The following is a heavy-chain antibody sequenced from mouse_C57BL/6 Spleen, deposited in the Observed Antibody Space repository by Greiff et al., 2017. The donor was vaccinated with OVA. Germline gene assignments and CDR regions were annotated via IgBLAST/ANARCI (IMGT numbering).Heavy chain of an antibody. CDR3: ARSTTVVPRGYFDV. D-gene: IGHD1-1*01. CDR2: IYWDDDK. CDR1: GFSLSTSGMG. Sequence: QVTLKESGPGILQSSQTLSLTCSFSGFSLSTSGMGVSWIRQPSGKGLEWLAHIYWDDDKRYNPSLKSRLTISKDTSRNQVILKITSVDTADTATYYGARSTTVVPRGYFDVWGTGTTVTVAS. V-gene: IGHV8-12*01. J-gene: IGHJ1*03.